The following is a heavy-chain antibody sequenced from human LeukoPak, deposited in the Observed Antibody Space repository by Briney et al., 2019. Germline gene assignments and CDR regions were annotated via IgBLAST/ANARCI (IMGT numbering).Heavy chain of an antibody. CDR3: AKDRSGSGYFDN. V-gene: IGHV3-23*01. D-gene: IGHD3-10*01. J-gene: IGHJ4*02. CDR2: ISSTGGTT. CDR1: GFTFSTNA. Sequence: PGGSLRLSCAASGFTFSTNAMSWVRQAPGKGLEWVSRISSTGGTTEYADSVKGRFTISRDTSKNTLHLQMNSLRLEDTAIYYCAKDRSGSGYFDNWGQGTLVTVSS.